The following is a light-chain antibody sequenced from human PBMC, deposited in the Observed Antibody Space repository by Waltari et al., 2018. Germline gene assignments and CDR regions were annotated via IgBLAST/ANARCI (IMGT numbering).Light chain of an antibody. CDR3: QQFDISPHT. V-gene: IGKV3-20*01. CDR1: QSVRSNY. CDR2: GAS. J-gene: IGKJ1*01. Sequence: EIVLTQSPGTLSLSPGERATLSCRASQSVRSNYLAWYQQKPGHAPSLLIYGASSRATDIPDRFSGTGSGTDFTLTISGLEPEDFAVYYCQQFDISPHTFGQGTKVEIK.